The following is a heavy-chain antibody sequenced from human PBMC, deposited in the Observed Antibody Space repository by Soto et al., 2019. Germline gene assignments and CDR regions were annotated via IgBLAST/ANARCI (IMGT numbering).Heavy chain of an antibody. J-gene: IGHJ4*02. CDR1: GYTFTSYG. D-gene: IGHD3-16*02. V-gene: IGHV1-18*01. CDR2: ISAYNGNT. CDR3: ARAPAELGAAFMITFGGVIVDY. Sequence: ASVKVSCKASGYTFTSYGISWVRQAPGQGLEWMGWISAYNGNTNYAQKLQGRVTMTTDTSTSTAYMELRSLRSDDTAVYYCARAPAELGAAFMITFGGVIVDYWGQGTLVTVSS.